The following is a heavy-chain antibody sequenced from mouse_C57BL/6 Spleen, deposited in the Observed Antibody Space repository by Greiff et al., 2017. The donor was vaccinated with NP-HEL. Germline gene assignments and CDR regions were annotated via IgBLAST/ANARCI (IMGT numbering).Heavy chain of an antibody. D-gene: IGHD1-1*01. V-gene: IGHV1-53*01. CDR1: GYTFTSYW. J-gene: IGHJ1*03. CDR3: ARGASTVVPYWYFDV. CDR2: INPSNGGT. Sequence: VQLQQPGTELVKPGASVKLSCKASGYTFTSYWMHWVKQRPGQGLEWIGNINPSNGGTNYIEKFKSKATLTVDKSSSTAYMQLSSLTSEDSAVYYGARGASTVVPYWYFDVWGTGTTVTVSS.